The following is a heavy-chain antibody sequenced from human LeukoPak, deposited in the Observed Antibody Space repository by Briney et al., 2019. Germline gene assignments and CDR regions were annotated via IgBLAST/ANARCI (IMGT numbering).Heavy chain of an antibody. J-gene: IGHJ4*02. CDR3: AGQKDPRPIDY. V-gene: IGHV1-2*02. CDR1: GYSFTGYY. CDR2: INPDGDVS. Sequence: ASMKVSCKASGYSFTGYYINWVRQAPGQGLEWMGWINPDGDVSKSAQKFQGRVTMTSDKSINTAYMELSELRSDDTAVYYCAGQKDPRPIDYWGQGTLITVSS.